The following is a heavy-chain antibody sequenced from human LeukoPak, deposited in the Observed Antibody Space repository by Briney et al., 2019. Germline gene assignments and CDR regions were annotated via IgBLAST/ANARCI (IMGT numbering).Heavy chain of an antibody. Sequence: ASVKVSCKASGYTFTGYYFHWVRQAPRQGLEWIGWINPNTAGTNYAQKFLGGVTLTWDTSISTAYMELNRLTSDDTAVYYCATSAGDYRAGHYYYMGVWGKGTSVTVSS. V-gene: IGHV1-2*02. CDR3: ATSAGDYRAGHYYYMGV. J-gene: IGHJ6*03. CDR1: GYTFTGYY. CDR2: INPNTAGT. D-gene: IGHD4-11*01.